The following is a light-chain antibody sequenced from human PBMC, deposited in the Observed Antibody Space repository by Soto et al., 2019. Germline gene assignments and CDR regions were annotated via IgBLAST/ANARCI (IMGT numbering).Light chain of an antibody. CDR3: HQYAASPLT. CDR2: GAS. Sequence: EIVLTQSPGTLSLSPGESTTLSCRASQSVGRNFLAWYQQKPGRSPRLLIHGASYRATGAPDSFSGSGSETDFTLTISRLEPEDFAVYYCHQYAASPLTFGGGTKGEIK. J-gene: IGKJ4*01. V-gene: IGKV3-20*01. CDR1: QSVGRNF.